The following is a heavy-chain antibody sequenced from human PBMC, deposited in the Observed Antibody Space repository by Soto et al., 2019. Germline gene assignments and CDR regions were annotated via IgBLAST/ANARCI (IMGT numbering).Heavy chain of an antibody. D-gene: IGHD1-26*01. J-gene: IGHJ4*02. CDR1: GFIFSSYT. CDR3: ARAPSGSYPEFDY. Sequence: QVQLVESGGGVVQPGRSLRLSCAASGFIFSSYTMHWVRQAPGKGLEWVGGITYDGSNQYYADSVKGRFTISRDNSRNMLFLQMNSLRPDDTAVYYCARAPSGSYPEFDYWGQGTLVTVSS. V-gene: IGHV3-30-3*01. CDR2: ITYDGSNQ.